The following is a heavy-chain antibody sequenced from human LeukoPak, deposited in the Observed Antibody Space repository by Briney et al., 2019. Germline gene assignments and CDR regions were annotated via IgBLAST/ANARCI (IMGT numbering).Heavy chain of an antibody. J-gene: IGHJ5*02. CDR2: ISRSGNT. V-gene: IGHV4-34*01. CDR3: ARGGPSELDP. D-gene: IGHD1-14*01. Sequence: PSETLSLTCAVYGGSFSGYYWSWIRQPPGKGLEWIGKISRSGNTNYNPSLKSRVTILVDTSKNQFSLKLSSVTAADTAVYFCARGGPSELDPWGQGTLVTVSS. CDR1: GGSFSGYY.